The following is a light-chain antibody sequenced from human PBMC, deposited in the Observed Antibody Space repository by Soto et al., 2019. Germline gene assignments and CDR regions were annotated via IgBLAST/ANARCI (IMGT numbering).Light chain of an antibody. V-gene: IGKV3-15*01. CDR2: GAS. CDR3: QQYANWPKT. J-gene: IGKJ1*01. CDR1: QSIAEK. Sequence: ILMTQSPDTLSVSPGEMATLAFSASQSIAEKVVWYQQKSGQAPRLLIYGASTRAAGVPARFSGSGSGTEFTLTISSLQSADIAVYFCQQYANWPKTFGQGTKVDIK.